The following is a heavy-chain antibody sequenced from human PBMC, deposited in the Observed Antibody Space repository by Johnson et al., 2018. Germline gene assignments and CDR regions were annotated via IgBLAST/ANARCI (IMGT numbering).Heavy chain of an antibody. CDR1: GFTFSSYA. V-gene: IGHV3-30-3*01. J-gene: IGHJ6*03. CDR2: IAYDGSKR. CDR3: ARGKESGRHYYYYVDV. D-gene: IGHD3-10*01. Sequence: VQLVETGGGVVLPGRSLRLSCAAAGFTFSSYAMHWVRQAPGTGLEWVAVIAYDGSKRYYADSVKGRFTISRDNSKNMLYLETHGLRDEDSAVYHCARGKESGRHYYYYVDVWGKGTTVTVSS.